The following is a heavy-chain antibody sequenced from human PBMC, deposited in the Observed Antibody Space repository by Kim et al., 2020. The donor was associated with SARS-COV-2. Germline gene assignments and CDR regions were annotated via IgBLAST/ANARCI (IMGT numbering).Heavy chain of an antibody. J-gene: IGHJ6*02. V-gene: IGHV3-53*04. CDR1: GFTVSSNY. D-gene: IGHD3-22*01. Sequence: GGSLRLSCAASGFTVSSNYMSWVRQAPGKGLEWVAVIYSGGSTYYAESVKGRFTISRHNSKNTLYLQMNSLRAEDTAVYYCARFGPNLNYYDSSGYYYPGGMDVWGQGTTVTVSS. CDR2: IYSGGST. CDR3: ARFGPNLNYYDSSGYYYPGGMDV.